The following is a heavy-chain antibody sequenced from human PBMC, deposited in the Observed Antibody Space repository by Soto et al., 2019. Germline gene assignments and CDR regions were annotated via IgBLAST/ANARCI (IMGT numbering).Heavy chain of an antibody. CDR1: GYTFTGYY. CDR2: IYPGDSDT. Sequence: KVSCKASGYTFTGYYMHWVRQMPGEGLEWMGIIYPGDSDTRYSPSFQGQVTISADKSISTAYLQWSSLTASDTAMYYCARHPGYSSGWFNYYYYGMDVWGQGTTVTVS. CDR3: ARHPGYSSGWFNYYYYGMDV. J-gene: IGHJ6*02. V-gene: IGHV5-51*01. D-gene: IGHD6-19*01.